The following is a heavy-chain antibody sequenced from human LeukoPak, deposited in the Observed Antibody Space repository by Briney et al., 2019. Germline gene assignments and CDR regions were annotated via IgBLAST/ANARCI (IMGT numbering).Heavy chain of an antibody. D-gene: IGHD2-15*01. CDR3: AKEGCSDGSCYLNCYYYYMDV. V-gene: IGHV3-23*01. J-gene: IGHJ6*03. CDR2: ISGSGGST. Sequence: PGGSLRLSCAASGFTFSSYAMSWVRQAPGKGLEWVSAISGSGGSTYYADSVKGRFTISRDNSKNTLYLQMNSLRAEDTAVYYCAKEGCSDGSCYLNCYYYYMDVWGKGTTVTVSS. CDR1: GFTFSSYA.